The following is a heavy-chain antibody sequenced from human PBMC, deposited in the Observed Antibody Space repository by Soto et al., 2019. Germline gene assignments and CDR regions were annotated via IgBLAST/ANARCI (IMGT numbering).Heavy chain of an antibody. CDR3: ASGDYDFWSGPGGGMDV. D-gene: IGHD3-3*01. V-gene: IGHV1-69*12. CDR2: IIPILGTA. J-gene: IGHJ6*02. CDR1: GGTFSSYA. Sequence: QAQLVQAGAEGKKPGSSVKVSCKASGGTFSSYAISWVRRSLGQGLEWRGGIIPILGTANYAQKFQGRVTITADESTSTAYMELSSLRSEDTAVYYCASGDYDFWSGPGGGMDVWGQGTTVTVSS.